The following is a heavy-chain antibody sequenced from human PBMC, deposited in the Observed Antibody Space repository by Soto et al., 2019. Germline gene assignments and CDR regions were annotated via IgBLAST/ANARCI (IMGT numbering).Heavy chain of an antibody. CDR3: ASLSSQTSGYDYGWFDP. V-gene: IGHV4-34*01. CDR2: INHSGST. J-gene: IGHJ5*02. CDR1: GGSFSGYY. Sequence: SETLSLTCAVYGGSFSGYYWSWIRQPPGKGLEWIGEINHSGSTNYNPSLKSRVTISVDTSKNQFSLKLSSVTAADTAVYYCASLSSQTSGYDYGWFDPWGQGTLVTVSS. D-gene: IGHD5-12*01.